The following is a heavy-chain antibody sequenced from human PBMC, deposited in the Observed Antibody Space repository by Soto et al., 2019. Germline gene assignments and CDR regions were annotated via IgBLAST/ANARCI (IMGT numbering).Heavy chain of an antibody. CDR2: ISTSGSTV. CDR1: RFTFITYE. J-gene: IGHJ4*02. Sequence: LRVSCAASRFTFITYEMNWVRQAPGNGLEWVSYISTSGSTVYYADSVKGRFTISRDNTRNSLYLQMNSLRDEDTALYYCVRYCSTTLCNGVAKRTFDYLGQGTLVTVSS. D-gene: IGHD2-2*01. CDR3: VRYCSTTLCNGVAKRTFDY. V-gene: IGHV3-48*03.